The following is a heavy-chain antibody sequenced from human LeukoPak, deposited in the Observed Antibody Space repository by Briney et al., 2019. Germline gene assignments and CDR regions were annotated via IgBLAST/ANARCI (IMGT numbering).Heavy chain of an antibody. D-gene: IGHD2-21*02. J-gene: IGHJ4*02. V-gene: IGHV3-53*01. Sequence: GGSLRLSCAASGFAISTNYMSWVRQAPGKGLEWVSVMYTGGSTYYADSVKGRFTISRDNSKNTLYLQMNSLRDEDTAVYYCARDYCGGDCYSFGYWGQGTLVTVSS. CDR1: GFAISTNY. CDR3: ARDYCGGDCYSFGY. CDR2: MYTGGST.